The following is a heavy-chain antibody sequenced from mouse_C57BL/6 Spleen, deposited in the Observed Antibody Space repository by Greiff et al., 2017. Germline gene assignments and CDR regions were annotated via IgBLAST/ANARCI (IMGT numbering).Heavy chain of an antibody. CDR3: ARDDLIYYGNYNY. CDR2: ISDGGSYT. Sequence: EVKVVESGGGLVKPGGSLKLSCAASGFTFSSYAMSWVRQTPEKRLEWVATISDGGSYTYYPDNVKGRFTISRDNAKNNLYLQMSHLKSEDTAMYYCARDDLIYYGNYNYWGQGTTLTVSS. CDR1: GFTFSSYA. J-gene: IGHJ2*01. V-gene: IGHV5-4*01. D-gene: IGHD2-1*01.